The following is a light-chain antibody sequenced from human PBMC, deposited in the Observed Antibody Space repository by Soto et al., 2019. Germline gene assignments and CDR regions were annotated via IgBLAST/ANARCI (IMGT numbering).Light chain of an antibody. CDR2: GAS. J-gene: IGKJ2*01. V-gene: IGKV3-20*01. CDR1: QSVSSSY. Sequence: ELVLTQFPGTLSLSPGERATLSCRASQSVSSSYLAWFQQKPGQAPRLLIYGASSRATGIPDRFSGRGSGTDFTLTISRLEPEDFAVYYCQHYGNSPTFGQGAKLEIK. CDR3: QHYGNSPT.